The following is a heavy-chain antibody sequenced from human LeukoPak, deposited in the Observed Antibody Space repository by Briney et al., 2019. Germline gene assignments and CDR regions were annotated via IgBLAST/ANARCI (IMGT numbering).Heavy chain of an antibody. D-gene: IGHD3-10*01. CDR1: GGTFSSYA. J-gene: IGHJ6*02. CDR2: IIPILGIA. Sequence: SVKVFCKASGGTFSSYAISWVRQAPGQGLEWMGRIIPILGIANYAQKFQGRVTITADKSTSTAYMELSSLRSEDTAVYYCARGSYDVYGMDVWGQGTTVTVSS. CDR3: ARGSYDVYGMDV. V-gene: IGHV1-69*04.